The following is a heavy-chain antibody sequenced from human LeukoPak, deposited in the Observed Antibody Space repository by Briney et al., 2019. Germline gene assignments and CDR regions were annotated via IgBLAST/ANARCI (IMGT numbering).Heavy chain of an antibody. CDR1: GGSFSGYY. CDR3: ASITHTAMVTFDY. CDR2: INHSGST. D-gene: IGHD5-18*01. J-gene: IGHJ4*02. Sequence: SETLSLTCAVYGGSFSGYYWSWIRQPPGKGLEWIGEINHSGSTNYNPSLKSRVTISVDTSKNQFSLKLSSVTAADTAVYYCASITHTAMVTFDYWGRGTLVTVSS. V-gene: IGHV4-34*01.